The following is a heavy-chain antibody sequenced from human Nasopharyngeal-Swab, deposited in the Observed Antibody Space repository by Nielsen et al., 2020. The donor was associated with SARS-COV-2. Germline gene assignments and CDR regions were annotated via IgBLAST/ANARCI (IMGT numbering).Heavy chain of an antibody. Sequence: SGPTLVKPTQTLTLTCTFSGFSLSTSGVGVGWIRQPPGKALEWLALIYWDDDKRYSPSLKSRLTITKGTSKNQVVLTMTNMDPVDTATYYCAHSPHDYVWGSYRFDYWGQGTLVTVSS. D-gene: IGHD3-16*02. CDR1: GFSLSTSGVG. J-gene: IGHJ4*02. CDR3: AHSPHDYVWGSYRFDY. CDR2: IYWDDDK. V-gene: IGHV2-5*02.